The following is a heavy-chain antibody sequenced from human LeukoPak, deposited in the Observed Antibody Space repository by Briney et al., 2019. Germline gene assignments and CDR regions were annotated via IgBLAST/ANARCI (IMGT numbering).Heavy chain of an antibody. V-gene: IGHV4-39*01. J-gene: IGHJ4*02. CDR3: ARQLREEWGTGYFDH. CDR2: VYFAGAT. D-gene: IGHD3-16*01. CDR1: GASINRDTHY. Sequence: PSETLSLTCSVSGASINRDTHYWAWIRQPPGKGLEWIGNVYFAGATFYNSSLKSRVTISADTSTNQFSLNLVSVTAADTAVYFCARQLREEWGTGYFDHWGQGALVTVSS.